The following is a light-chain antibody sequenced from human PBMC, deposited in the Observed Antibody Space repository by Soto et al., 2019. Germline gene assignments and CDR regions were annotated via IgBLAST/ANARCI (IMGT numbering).Light chain of an antibody. CDR3: QQYKTYPHT. J-gene: IGKJ2*01. Sequence: DIRMTQSPSSLSASIGDRLTITCRASQGIDNYLAWFQQQPGKAPKSLISAASTLQSGVPSRFSGRGSGTDFTLTIIALQPDDFATYYCQQYKTYPHTFGQGTKLEI. V-gene: IGKV1-16*01. CDR2: AAS. CDR1: QGIDNY.